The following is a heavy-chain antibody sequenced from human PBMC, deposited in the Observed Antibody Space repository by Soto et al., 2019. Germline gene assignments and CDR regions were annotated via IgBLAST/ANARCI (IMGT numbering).Heavy chain of an antibody. D-gene: IGHD3-22*01. Sequence: ASVKVSCKASGYTFTIYGISWVRQAPGQGLEWMGWISAYNGNTNYAQKLQGRVTMTTDTSTSTAYMELRSLRSDDTAVYYCARVRYYYDSSGYRRGPDYWGQGTLVTVSS. CDR3: ARVRYYYDSSGYRRGPDY. CDR1: GYTFTIYG. CDR2: ISAYNGNT. J-gene: IGHJ4*02. V-gene: IGHV1-18*04.